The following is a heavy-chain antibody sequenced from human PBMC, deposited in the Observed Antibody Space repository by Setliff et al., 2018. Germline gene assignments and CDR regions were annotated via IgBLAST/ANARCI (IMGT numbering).Heavy chain of an antibody. V-gene: IGHV4-4*07. D-gene: IGHD5-12*01. CDR3: ARDQWVRSPPLYFSYSMDV. CDR1: GGSIINSYC. CDR2: ISTSGNT. J-gene: IGHJ6*02. Sequence: SETLSLTCTVSGGSIINSYCWSWIRQPAGKGLEWIGRISTSGNTNYNPSLKSRVTVSLDTSKNQFSLKLTSMTAADTAVYYCARDQWVRSPPLYFSYSMDVWGQGTTVTVSS.